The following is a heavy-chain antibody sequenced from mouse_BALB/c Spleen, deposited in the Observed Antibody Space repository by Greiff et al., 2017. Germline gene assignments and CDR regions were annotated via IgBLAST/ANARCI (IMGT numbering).Heavy chain of an antibody. CDR2: IYWDDDK. D-gene: IGHD2-14*01. J-gene: IGHJ4*01. V-gene: IGHV8-12*01. Sequence: QVTLKESGPGILQPSKTLSLTCSFSGFSLSTSGMGVSWIRQPSGKGLEWLAHIYWDDDKRYNPSLKSRLTISKDTSRNQVFLKITSVDTADTATYYCARSPRYENYAMDYWGQGTSVTVSS. CDR1: GFSLSTSGMG. CDR3: ARSPRYENYAMDY.